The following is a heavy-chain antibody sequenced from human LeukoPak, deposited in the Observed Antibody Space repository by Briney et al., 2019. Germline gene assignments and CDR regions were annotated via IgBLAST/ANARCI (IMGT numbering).Heavy chain of an antibody. V-gene: IGHV4-59*10. Sequence: PSETLCLTCAVYGGSFSGYYWSWIRQPAGKGLEWIGRIYTSGSTNYNPSLKSRVTMSVDTSKNQFSLKLGSVTAADTAVYYCAGHSSWSNYWGQGTLVTVSS. CDR2: IYTSGST. CDR1: GGSFSGYY. CDR3: AGHSSWSNY. J-gene: IGHJ4*02. D-gene: IGHD6-13*01.